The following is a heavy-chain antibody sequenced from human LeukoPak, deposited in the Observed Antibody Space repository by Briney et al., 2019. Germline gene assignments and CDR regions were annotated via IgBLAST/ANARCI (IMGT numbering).Heavy chain of an antibody. CDR1: GFTFSSYS. J-gene: IGHJ6*02. Sequence: PGGSLRLSCAASGFTFSSYSMNWVRQAPGKGLDWVASISSSSRDTYYADSVKGRFTISRDNAKKSVYLQMSSLRAEDTAVYYCARERVDFGDWSRFYHYGMDVWGQGTTVTVTS. D-gene: IGHD4-17*01. V-gene: IGHV3-21*01. CDR3: ARERVDFGDWSRFYHYGMDV. CDR2: ISSSSRDT.